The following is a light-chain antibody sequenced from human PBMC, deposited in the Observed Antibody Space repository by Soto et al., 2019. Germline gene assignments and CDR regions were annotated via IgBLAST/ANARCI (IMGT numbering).Light chain of an antibody. V-gene: IGKV3-20*01. CDR1: QSVSSTY. Sequence: EIVLTQSAGTLSLYPGERATLSCRASQSVSSTYLAWYQQKPDQAPRLLIYGTSNRATGIPDRFSGSGSGTDFTLSISRLEPEDFAVYYCQQYADSLITFGPGTKVDFK. CDR2: GTS. CDR3: QQYADSLIT. J-gene: IGKJ3*01.